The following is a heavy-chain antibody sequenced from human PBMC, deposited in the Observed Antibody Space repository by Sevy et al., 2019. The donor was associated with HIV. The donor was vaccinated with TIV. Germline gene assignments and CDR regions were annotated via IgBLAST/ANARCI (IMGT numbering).Heavy chain of an antibody. Sequence: GESLKISCAASGFTVSSNYMSWVRQAPGKGLEWVSVIYSGGSTYYADSVKGRFTISSDNSKNTQYLQMNSLRAEDTAVYYCARSLAAAGTLGGMDVWGQGTTVTVSS. CDR1: GFTVSSNY. CDR3: ARSLAAAGTLGGMDV. D-gene: IGHD6-13*01. CDR2: IYSGGST. J-gene: IGHJ6*02. V-gene: IGHV3-53*01.